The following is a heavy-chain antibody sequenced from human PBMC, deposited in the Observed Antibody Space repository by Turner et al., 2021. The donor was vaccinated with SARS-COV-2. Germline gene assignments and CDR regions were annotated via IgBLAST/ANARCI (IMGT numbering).Heavy chain of an antibody. J-gene: IGHJ4*02. CDR1: GGSISSSSYY. CDR3: ARLEWLRSPFDY. D-gene: IGHD5-12*01. CDR2: IYYSGST. V-gene: IGHV4-39*01. Sequence: QLQLQESGPGLVKPSETLSLTCTVSGGSISSSSYYWGWSRQPPGKGLEWIGSIYYSGSTYYNPSLKSRVTISVDTSKNQFSLKLSSVTAADTAVYYCARLEWLRSPFDYWGQGTLVTVSS.